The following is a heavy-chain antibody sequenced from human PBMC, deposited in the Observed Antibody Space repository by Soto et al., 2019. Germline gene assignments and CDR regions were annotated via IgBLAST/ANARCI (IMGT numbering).Heavy chain of an antibody. Sequence: ASVKDSCKSSGVTFSSYAISRVRQPPGQGLEWMGGIIPIFGTANYAQKSQGRVAIPADESTSTAFMELSSTRSEDKAVYYCAGAQERSGSYYNYWGQGTLVTVCS. J-gene: IGHJ4*02. CDR1: GVTFSSYA. D-gene: IGHD3-10*01. CDR2: IIPIFGTA. CDR3: AGAQERSGSYYNY. V-gene: IGHV1-69*13.